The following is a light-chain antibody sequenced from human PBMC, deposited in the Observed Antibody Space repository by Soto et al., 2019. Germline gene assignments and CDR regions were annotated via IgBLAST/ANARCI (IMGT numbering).Light chain of an antibody. CDR2: RNN. J-gene: IGLJ1*01. V-gene: IGLV1-47*01. CDR3: AAWDDSLSVHYV. CDR1: SSNIGSNY. Sequence: QSVLTQPPSASGTPGQRVTISCSGSSSNIGSNYVYWYQQLPGTAPKLLIYRNNQRPSAVPDRFSGSKSGTSASLAISGLRSEDEADYYCAAWDDSLSVHYVFGTGTKLTVL.